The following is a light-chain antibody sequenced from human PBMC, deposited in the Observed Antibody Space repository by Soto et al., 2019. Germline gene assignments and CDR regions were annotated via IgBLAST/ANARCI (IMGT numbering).Light chain of an antibody. CDR2: DAT. V-gene: IGKV3D-20*01. J-gene: IGKJ1*01. CDR1: QRVSNNF. CDR3: QQYGSTPWT. Sequence: VVLTQFPGTLSLSPGETATLSCGASQRVSNNFLGWYQQKPGLPPRLLIYDATSRANGIPERCSGRGSGTHFTLTISRLEPEDFAVYYCQQYGSTPWTFGRGTKVEIK.